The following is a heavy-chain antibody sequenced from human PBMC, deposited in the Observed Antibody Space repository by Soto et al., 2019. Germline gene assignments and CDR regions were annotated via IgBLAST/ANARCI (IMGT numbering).Heavy chain of an antibody. CDR1: GYTFTTYA. CDR2: INTGKGNT. D-gene: IGHD2-8*01. J-gene: IGHJ4*02. CDR3: ARESNVVLRSFLDY. V-gene: IGHV1-3*04. Sequence: ASVNVSCKASGYTFTTYAIHWVRQAPGQRPEWMGWINTGKGNTRYSQKFQGRVTFARDTLATTVYLELSSLKSEDTAVYYCARESNVVLRSFLDYWGQGSLVTVSS.